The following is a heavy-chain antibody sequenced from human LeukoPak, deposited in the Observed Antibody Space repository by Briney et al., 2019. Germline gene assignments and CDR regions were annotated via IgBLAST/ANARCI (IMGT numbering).Heavy chain of an antibody. CDR3: ARLHSLRAEEFDP. CDR2: IYSSGAT. CDR1: GVSISGYY. V-gene: IGHV4-59*08. J-gene: IGHJ5*02. Sequence: PSETLSLTCTVSGVSISGYYWAWIRQPPGKGLEWIGYIYSSGATNYHPSLRSRVTKEVVGSKNQISLRLSSATATDTTVYYCARLHSLRAEEFDPWGQGALVTVSS.